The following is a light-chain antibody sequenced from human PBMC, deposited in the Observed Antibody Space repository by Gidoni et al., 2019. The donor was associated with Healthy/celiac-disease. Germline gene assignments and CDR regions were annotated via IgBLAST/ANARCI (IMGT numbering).Light chain of an antibody. CDR2: GAS. CDR3: QQYGSSPLT. V-gene: IGKV3-20*01. J-gene: IGKJ4*01. Sequence: IVLTQSPGTLSLSPGERATLSCRASQSVSSSYLAWYQQKPGQAPRLLIYGASSRATGIPDRFSGSGSGTDFTLTISRLEPEDFAVYYCQQYGSSPLTCGGXTKVEIK. CDR1: QSVSSSY.